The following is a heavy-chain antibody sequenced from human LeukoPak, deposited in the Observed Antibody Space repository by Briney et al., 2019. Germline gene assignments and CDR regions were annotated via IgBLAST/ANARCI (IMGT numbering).Heavy chain of an antibody. Sequence: GGSLRLSCAASGFTFSSYGMSWVRQAPGKGLEWVSAISGSGGSTYYADSVKGRFTISRDNSKNTLYLQMNSLRAEDTAVYYCAKDRLLWFGELMGGNDYWGQGTLVTVSS. V-gene: IGHV3-23*01. D-gene: IGHD3-10*01. CDR3: AKDRLLWFGELMGGNDY. J-gene: IGHJ4*02. CDR1: GFTFSSYG. CDR2: ISGSGGST.